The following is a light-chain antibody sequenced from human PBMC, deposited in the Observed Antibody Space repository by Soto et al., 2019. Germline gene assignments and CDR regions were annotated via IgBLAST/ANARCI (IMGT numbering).Light chain of an antibody. V-gene: IGKV3-20*01. J-gene: IGKJ4*01. Sequence: EFVLTQSPRTLSLSPGERTTLSCRASQSASSSYLVWHQPKTGQAPRIPIYGPSTRATGIPDRFTGIGSGADFTLTISRLEPEDFALYYCQQYGSSPPLTFGGGTKVEI. CDR1: QSASSSY. CDR2: GPS. CDR3: QQYGSSPPLT.